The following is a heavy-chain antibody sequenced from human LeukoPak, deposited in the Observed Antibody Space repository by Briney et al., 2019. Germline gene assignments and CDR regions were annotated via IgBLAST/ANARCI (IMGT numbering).Heavy chain of an antibody. Sequence: ASVKVSCKASGYIFTGYYIHWVRQAPGQGLEWMGWINPNSGDTKYAQKFQGRVTMTRDTSNNTVYMDLTRLIFDDTAMYYCARSPHILTGENFDYWGQGTLVTVSS. D-gene: IGHD3-9*01. CDR1: GYIFTGYY. J-gene: IGHJ4*02. CDR2: INPNSGDT. CDR3: ARSPHILTGENFDY. V-gene: IGHV1-2*02.